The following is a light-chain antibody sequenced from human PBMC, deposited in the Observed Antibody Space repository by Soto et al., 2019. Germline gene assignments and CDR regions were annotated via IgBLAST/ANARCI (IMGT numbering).Light chain of an antibody. CDR3: GTWDSSLTSL. J-gene: IGLJ2*01. CDR2: DND. V-gene: IGLV1-51*01. Sequence: QSVLTQPPSVSAAPGQRVTISCSGSSSNIGSNYVFWYQHLPGTAPKLLIFDNDKRPSGIPDRFSGSKSGTSATLGITGLQAGDEADYYCGTWDSSLTSLFGGGTKLTVL. CDR1: SSNIGSNY.